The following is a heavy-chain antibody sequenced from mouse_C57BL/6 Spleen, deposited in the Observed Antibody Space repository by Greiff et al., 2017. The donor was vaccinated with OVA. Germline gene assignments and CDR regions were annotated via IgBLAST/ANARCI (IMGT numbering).Heavy chain of an antibody. CDR2: IDPETGGT. Sequence: VQLQESGAELVRPGASVTLSCKASGYTFTDYEMHWVKPTPVHGLEWIGAIDPETGGTAYNQKFKGKAILTADKSSSTAYMELRSLTSEDSAVYYCTRRLRYFDVWGTGTTVTVSS. J-gene: IGHJ1*03. CDR3: TRRLRYFDV. CDR1: GYTFTDYE. V-gene: IGHV1-15*01.